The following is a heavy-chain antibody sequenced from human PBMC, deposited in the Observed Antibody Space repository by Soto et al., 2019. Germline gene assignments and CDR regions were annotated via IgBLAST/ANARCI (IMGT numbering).Heavy chain of an antibody. Sequence: QLQLEESGPGLVKPSETLSLTCTVSGGSISSSSYYWGWIRQSPAKGLEWIGSFYYSGSTYYSPSLRSRVTISGDKSRKQISRRLSSVTAADTAVYYCARISVASRYLDVWGKGTTVTVSS. CDR1: GGSISSSSYY. V-gene: IGHV4-39*01. D-gene: IGHD5-12*01. CDR3: ARISVASRYLDV. J-gene: IGHJ6*03. CDR2: FYYSGST.